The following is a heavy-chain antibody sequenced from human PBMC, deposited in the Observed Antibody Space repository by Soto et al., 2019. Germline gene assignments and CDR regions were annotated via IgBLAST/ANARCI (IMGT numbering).Heavy chain of an antibody. D-gene: IGHD2-8*01. CDR2: ILSNFKT. CDR1: GFTFSDYT. Sequence: EVQLLESGGGLAQPGESLTLSCAASGFTFSDYTMSWVRRAPGQVLECISVILSNFKTFYADSVRGRFTISRDNSKNTLYLEMNSLRPEDTAVYYCARRTNGYFGYWGQGALVTVSS. J-gene: IGHJ4*02. CDR3: ARRTNGYFGY. V-gene: IGHV3-23*05.